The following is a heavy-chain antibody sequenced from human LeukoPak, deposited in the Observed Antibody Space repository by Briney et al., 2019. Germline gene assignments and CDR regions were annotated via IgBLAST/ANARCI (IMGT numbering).Heavy chain of an antibody. V-gene: IGHV4-59*01. CDR3: ARYCTGGLLYFDF. J-gene: IGHJ4*02. Sequence: SETLSLTCTVSGGSISSYSWSWIRQPPGKGLEWIGFIYGSGTTKYNPSLKSRVTISVDTSKNQISLRLTSVTAADTAVYYCARYCTGGLLYFDFWSQGTLVTVSS. D-gene: IGHD2-8*02. CDR2: IYGSGTT. CDR1: GGSISSYS.